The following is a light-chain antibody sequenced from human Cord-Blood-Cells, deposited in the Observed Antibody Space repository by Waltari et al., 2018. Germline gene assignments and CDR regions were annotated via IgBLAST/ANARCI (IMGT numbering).Light chain of an antibody. CDR2: EGS. J-gene: IGLJ1*01. CDR1: SSDVGSYNL. CDR3: CSYAGSSTYV. Sequence: SALTQPASVSGSPGQSITISCTGPSSDVGSYNLVSGYQQHPGKAPKLMIYEGSKRPSGVSNRFSGSKSGNTASLTISGLQAEDEADYYCCSYAGSSTYVFGTGTKVTVL. V-gene: IGLV2-23*01.